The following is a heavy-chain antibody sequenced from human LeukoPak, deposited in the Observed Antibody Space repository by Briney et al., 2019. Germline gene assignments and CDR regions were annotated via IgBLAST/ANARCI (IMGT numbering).Heavy chain of an antibody. CDR1: GYTFTSYY. CDR2: INPSGGST. J-gene: IGHJ1*01. V-gene: IGHV1-46*01. D-gene: IGHD1-26*01. Sequence: ASVKVSCKASGYTFTSYYMHWVRPAPGQGLEWMGIINPSGGSTSYAQKFQGRVTMTRDTSTSTAYMELRSLRSDETAVYYCASSEWELLVYWGQGNLVTVSS. CDR3: ASSEWELLVY.